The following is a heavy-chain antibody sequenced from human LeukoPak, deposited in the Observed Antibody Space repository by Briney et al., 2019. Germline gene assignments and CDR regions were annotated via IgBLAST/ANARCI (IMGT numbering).Heavy chain of an antibody. J-gene: IGHJ4*02. V-gene: IGHV3-66*01. CDR3: ARDRVGEPAFDY. CDR1: GFTFSRHS. D-gene: IGHD3-10*01. Sequence: TGGSLRLSCAASGFTFSRHSMNWVRQAPGKGLEWVSLIYSGGSTYYADSVKGRFTISRDNAKNSLYLQMNSLRAEDTAVYYCARDRVGEPAFDYWGQGTLVTVSS. CDR2: IYSGGST.